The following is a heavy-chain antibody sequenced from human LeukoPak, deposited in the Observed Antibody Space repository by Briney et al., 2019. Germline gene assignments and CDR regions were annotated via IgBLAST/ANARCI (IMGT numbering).Heavy chain of an antibody. J-gene: IGHJ3*02. V-gene: IGHV4-59*01. D-gene: IGHD5-18*01. Sequence: SETLSLTCTVSVGSFSSYYWSWIRQPPGKGLGWIGYIYYSGSTNYNPSLQSRVTISVDTSENQFSLKLSSVTAADTAVYYCARKAEGYSYGYGDAFDIWGQGTMVTVSS. CDR3: ARKAEGYSYGYGDAFDI. CDR2: IYYSGST. CDR1: VGSFSSYY.